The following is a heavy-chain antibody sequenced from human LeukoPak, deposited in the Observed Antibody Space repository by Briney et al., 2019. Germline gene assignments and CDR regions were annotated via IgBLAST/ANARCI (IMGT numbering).Heavy chain of an antibody. V-gene: IGHV3-23*01. CDR3: AKSSLAIVVTTIT. CDR1: GFTFSSYA. D-gene: IGHD2-21*02. J-gene: IGHJ5*02. CDR2: ISGSGGST. Sequence: GGSLRLSCAASGFTFSSYAMSWVRQAPXKXLEWVSAISGSGGSTYYADSVKGRFTISRDNSKNTLYLQMNSLRAEDTAVYYCAKSSLAIVVTTITWGQGTLVTVSS.